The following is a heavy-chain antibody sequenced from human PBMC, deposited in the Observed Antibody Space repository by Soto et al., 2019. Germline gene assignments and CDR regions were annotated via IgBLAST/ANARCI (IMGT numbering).Heavy chain of an antibody. D-gene: IGHD6-19*01. Sequence: AAVKVSCKASGYSFTGYYIHWVRQAPRQGLEGLGWINPNSGGTNYAQKFQGWVTMTRDTSISTAYMELSRLRSDDTAVYYCARTGAGPGYAMDVWGQGTTVTVSS. J-gene: IGHJ6*02. CDR1: GYSFTGYY. CDR2: INPNSGGT. V-gene: IGHV1-2*04. CDR3: ARTGAGPGYAMDV.